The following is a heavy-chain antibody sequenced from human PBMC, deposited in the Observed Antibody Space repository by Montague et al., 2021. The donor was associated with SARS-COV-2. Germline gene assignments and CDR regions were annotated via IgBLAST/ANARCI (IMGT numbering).Heavy chain of an antibody. Sequence: SLRLSCAASGFTFSSYWMNWVRQAPGKGLEWVANIKQDGSEKYFVDSVKGRFTISRDNAQNSLYLQMNSLRAEDTAVYYCAREDYDILTGYYSPYYYGMDVWGQETTVTVSS. CDR2: IKQDGSEK. CDR3: AREDYDILTGYYSPYYYGMDV. CDR1: GFTFSSYW. D-gene: IGHD3-9*01. J-gene: IGHJ6*02. V-gene: IGHV3-7*01.